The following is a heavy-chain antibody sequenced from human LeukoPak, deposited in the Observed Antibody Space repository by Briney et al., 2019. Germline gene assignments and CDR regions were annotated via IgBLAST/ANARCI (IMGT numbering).Heavy chain of an antibody. D-gene: IGHD1-26*01. CDR1: AFMFNNYW. V-gene: IGHV3-7*01. CDR3: ASGPRREGAAWVRSFNI. J-gene: IGHJ3*02. CDR2: INQVGSDK. Sequence: GGSLRLSCLDSAFMFNNYWMSWVRQAPGKGLEWVADINQVGSDKAYVDSVKGRFTISRDNGKNSLYLQMNSLRAEDTAVSSCASGPRREGAAWVRSFNIWGEGTMVSASS.